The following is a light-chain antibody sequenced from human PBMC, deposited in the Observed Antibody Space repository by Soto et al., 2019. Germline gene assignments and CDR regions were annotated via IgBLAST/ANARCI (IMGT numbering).Light chain of an antibody. CDR1: SSDVGGYNY. V-gene: IGLV2-14*01. J-gene: IGLJ3*02. CDR3: CSYTSTTNWV. Sequence: QSALTQPASVSGSPGQSITVSCTGTSSDVGGYNYVSWYQHHPGKAPTLLIYEVSHRPSGVSDRFSGSKSGYTASLTISGLHTEDEAEYYCCSYTSTTNWVFGGGTKLTFL. CDR2: EVS.